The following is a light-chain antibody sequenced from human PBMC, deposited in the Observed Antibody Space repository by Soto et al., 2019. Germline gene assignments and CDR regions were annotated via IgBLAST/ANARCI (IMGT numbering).Light chain of an antibody. CDR1: NSDIGTLNS. Sequence: QSALTQPASVSASPGQSITISCTETNSDIGTLNSVSWYQQFPGKAPKLMIFGVSVRPSGVSTRFSGSKFGNTAFLYISGLQAEDEADYYCRSFTSSRPYVFGSGTNLTLL. CDR3: RSFTSSRPYV. CDR2: GVS. V-gene: IGLV2-14*01. J-gene: IGLJ1*01.